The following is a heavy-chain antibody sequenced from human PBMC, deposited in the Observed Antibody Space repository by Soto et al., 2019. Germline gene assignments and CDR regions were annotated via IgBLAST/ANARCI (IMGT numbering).Heavy chain of an antibody. CDR1: GGSISGHS. CDR2: IYPSGST. V-gene: IGHV4-4*07. D-gene: IGHD5-12*01. CDR3: VRGRSYSVYDF. J-gene: IGHJ4*02. Sequence: XESLSLTCTVSGGSISGHSWIWIRQPAGRGLEWIGHIYPSGSTSYNPSLRSRVTMSLDTSNNQIFLNLTSVTAADTAVFYCVRGRSYSVYDFWGPGTLVTVSS.